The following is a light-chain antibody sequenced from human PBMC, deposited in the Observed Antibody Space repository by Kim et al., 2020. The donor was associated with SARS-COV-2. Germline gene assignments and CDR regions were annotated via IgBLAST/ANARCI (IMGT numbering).Light chain of an antibody. CDR3: NTRDSNDHVL. J-gene: IGLJ2*01. CDR2: VNN. V-gene: IGLV3-19*01. Sequence: VALGHTVRIICQVDRLSSFYAPWYQQKPGHAPILVIYVNNHRPSGIPDRFSGSISGNTSSLTITGTLACYEAHYYCNTRDSNDHVLFSGGTRLTFL. CDR1: RLSSFY.